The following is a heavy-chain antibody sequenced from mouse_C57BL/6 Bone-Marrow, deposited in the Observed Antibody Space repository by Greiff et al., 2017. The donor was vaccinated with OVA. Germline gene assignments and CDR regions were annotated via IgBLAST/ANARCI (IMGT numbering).Heavy chain of an antibody. CDR1: GFTFTDYY. J-gene: IGHJ3*01. Sequence: EVKLVESGGGLVQPGGSLSLSCAASGFTFTDYYMSWVRQPPGKALEWLGFIRNKANGYTTEYSASVKGRFTISRDNSQSILYLPMNALRAEDSATYYCARYDYGWFAYWGQGTLVTVSA. V-gene: IGHV7-3*01. D-gene: IGHD2-4*01. CDR3: ARYDYGWFAY. CDR2: IRNKANGYTT.